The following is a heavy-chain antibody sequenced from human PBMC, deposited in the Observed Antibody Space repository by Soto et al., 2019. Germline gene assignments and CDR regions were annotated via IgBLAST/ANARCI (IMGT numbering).Heavy chain of an antibody. V-gene: IGHV5-51*01. J-gene: IGHJ6*02. CDR1: GYSFTNYW. CDR3: ARPRSGSYRLDYYGMDV. D-gene: IGHD3-10*01. CDR2: IYPGDSDT. Sequence: ESLKISCKCSGYSFTNYWIVWVREIPGKGLEWMGIIYPGDSDTRYSPSFQGQVTISADKSISTAYLQWRSLRASDTAMYYCARPRSGSYRLDYYGMDVWGQGTTVTVSS.